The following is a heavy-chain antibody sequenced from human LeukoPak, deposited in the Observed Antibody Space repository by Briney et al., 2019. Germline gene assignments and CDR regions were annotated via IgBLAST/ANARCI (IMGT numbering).Heavy chain of an antibody. J-gene: IGHJ4*02. CDR3: ATVGRVDWRPFDY. Sequence: SVKVSCKASGGTFSKYTISWVRQRPGQGLEWMGGITPLFGTANYAQKFQGRVTITADESASTAYMELSSLRSEDTAVYYCATVGRVDWRPFDYWGQGTLVTVSS. CDR2: ITPLFGTA. CDR1: GGTFSKYT. D-gene: IGHD3-9*01. V-gene: IGHV1-69*13.